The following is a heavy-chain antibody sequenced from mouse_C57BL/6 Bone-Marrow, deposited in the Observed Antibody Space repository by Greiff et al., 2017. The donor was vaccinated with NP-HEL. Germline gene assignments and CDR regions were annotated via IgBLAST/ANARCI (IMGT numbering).Heavy chain of an antibody. CDR1: GYTFTSYW. J-gene: IGHJ4*01. CDR2: IDPSDSYT. D-gene: IGHD1-1*01. CDR3: ARPYGSSYGDYYAMDY. V-gene: IGHV1-69*01. Sequence: VQLQQPGAELVMPGASVKLSCKASGYTFTSYWMHWVKQRPGQGLEWIGEIDPSDSYTNYNQKFKGKSTLTVDKSSSTAYMQISSLTSEDSAVYYCARPYGSSYGDYYAMDYWGQGTAVTVSS.